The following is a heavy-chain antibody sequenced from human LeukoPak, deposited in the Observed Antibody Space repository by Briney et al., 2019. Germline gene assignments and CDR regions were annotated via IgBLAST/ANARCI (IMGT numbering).Heavy chain of an antibody. CDR2: IWYDGSNK. CDR1: GFTFSSYG. J-gene: IGHJ4*02. D-gene: IGHD2-2*03. Sequence: GGSLRLSCAASGFTFSSYGMHWVRQAPGKGLEWVAVIWYDGSNKYYADSVKGRFTISRDNSKNTLYLQMNSLSAEDTAVYYCAREMDIVVVPAAKAFDYWGQGTLVTVSS. V-gene: IGHV3-33*01. CDR3: AREMDIVVVPAAKAFDY.